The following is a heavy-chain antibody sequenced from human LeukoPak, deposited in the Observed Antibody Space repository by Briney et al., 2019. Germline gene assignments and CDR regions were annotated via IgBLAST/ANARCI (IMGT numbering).Heavy chain of an antibody. V-gene: IGHV4-38-2*02. J-gene: IGHJ4*02. CDR1: GYSISSGYY. Sequence: SETLSLTCTVSGYSISSGYYWGWIRQPPGKGPEWIGSIYHSGSTYYNPSLKSRVTISVDTSKNQFSLKLSSVTAADTAVYYCARARYCSGGSCYFDYWGQGTLVTVSS. CDR3: ARARYCSGGSCYFDY. CDR2: IYHSGST. D-gene: IGHD2-15*01.